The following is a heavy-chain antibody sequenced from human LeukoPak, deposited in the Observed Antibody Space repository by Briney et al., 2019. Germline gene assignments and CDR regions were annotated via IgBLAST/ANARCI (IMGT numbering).Heavy chain of an antibody. CDR1: GYTLTELS. CDR2: FDPEDGET. D-gene: IGHD5-12*01. V-gene: IGHV1-24*01. CDR3: ATEFGIVAILGY. Sequence: ATVKVSCKVSGYTLTELSLHWVRHAPGKGLEWMGGFDPEDGETIYAQKFQGRVTMTEDTSTDTAYMELSSLRSEDTAVYYCATEFGIVAILGYWGQGTLVTVSS. J-gene: IGHJ4*02.